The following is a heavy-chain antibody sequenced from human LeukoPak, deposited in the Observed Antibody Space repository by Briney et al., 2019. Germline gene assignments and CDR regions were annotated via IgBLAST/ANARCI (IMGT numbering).Heavy chain of an antibody. Sequence: GGSLRLSCATSGFTFSNYGMHWVRQAPGKGLEWVAVISYDGSNKYYADSVKGRFTISRDNSKNMLYLQMNSLRPEDAAVYYCANLPLWGQGTLVTVSS. CDR3: ANLPL. CDR2: ISYDGSNK. V-gene: IGHV3-30*18. J-gene: IGHJ4*02. CDR1: GFTFSNYG.